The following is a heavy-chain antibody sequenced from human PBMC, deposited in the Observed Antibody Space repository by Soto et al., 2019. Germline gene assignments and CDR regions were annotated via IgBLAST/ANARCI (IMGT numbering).Heavy chain of an antibody. D-gene: IGHD2-15*01. Sequence: PGGSLRLSCAASGFTFSSYSMNWVRQAPGKGLEWVSYISSSSSTIYYADSVKGRFTISRDNAKNSLYLQMNSLRDEDTAVYYCARGGSGYYYYYGMDVWGQGTTVTVSS. V-gene: IGHV3-48*02. J-gene: IGHJ6*02. CDR2: ISSSSSTI. CDR1: GFTFSSYS. CDR3: ARGGSGYYYYYGMDV.